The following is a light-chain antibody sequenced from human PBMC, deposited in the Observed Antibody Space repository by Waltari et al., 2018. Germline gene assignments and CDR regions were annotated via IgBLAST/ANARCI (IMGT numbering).Light chain of an antibody. V-gene: IGKV3-15*01. Sequence: EIVVTQSPATLSGAPGERVTLSCRTSESVSSNIAWYQQKPGQVLRLLIYDESTRATDTPARFRGSGSGTGFTLTISSLQSEDFAVYYCQQYNKWPPITFGQGTRLEIK. CDR3: QQYNKWPPIT. J-gene: IGKJ5*01. CDR2: DES. CDR1: ESVSSN.